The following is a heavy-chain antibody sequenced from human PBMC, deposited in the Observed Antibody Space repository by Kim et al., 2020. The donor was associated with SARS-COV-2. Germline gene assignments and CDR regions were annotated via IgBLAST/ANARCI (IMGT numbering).Heavy chain of an antibody. CDR3: ARGPQYSFYTNGYFYH. CDR1: GFTFNSHA. J-gene: IGHJ5*02. Sequence: GGSLRLSCTASGFTFNSHAISWVRQAQGKGLQLVSAIGGSGDYTYYSDSVKGRFTISRDNSRNMLFLQMNSLGAEDTGLYFCARGPQYSFYTNGYFYHWGLGTLVTVSS. CDR2: IGGSGDYT. V-gene: IGHV3-23*01. D-gene: IGHD1-1*01.